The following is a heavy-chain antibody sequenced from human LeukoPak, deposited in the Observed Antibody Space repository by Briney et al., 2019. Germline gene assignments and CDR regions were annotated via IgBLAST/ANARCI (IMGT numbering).Heavy chain of an antibody. J-gene: IGHJ4*02. D-gene: IGHD6-19*01. V-gene: IGHV4-34*01. CDR3: ARVGSAVAVAD. CDR1: DGSFSGYY. CDR2: INHSGST. Sequence: SETLSLTCAVYDGSFSGYYWSWIRQPPGKGLEWIGEINHSGSTNYNPSHKSRVTISLDTSKSQFSLKVRYVTAADTAVYYCARVGSAVAVADWGQGTLVTVSS.